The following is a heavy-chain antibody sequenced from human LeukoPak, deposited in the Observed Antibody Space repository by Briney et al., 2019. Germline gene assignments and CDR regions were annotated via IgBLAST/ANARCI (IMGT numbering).Heavy chain of an antibody. CDR1: GLTSSAYN. CDR2: ISSSGTTI. D-gene: IGHD6-13*01. J-gene: IGHJ4*02. CDR3: AREARVYDEYYFDY. Sequence: TGGSLRLSCAASGLTSSAYNMSWFRQVPGKGWEWVSYISSSGTTIYYADSVKGRFTISRDNAKNSLYLQMNSLRAEDTAVYYCAREARVYDEYYFDYWGQGTLVTVSS. V-gene: IGHV3-11*01.